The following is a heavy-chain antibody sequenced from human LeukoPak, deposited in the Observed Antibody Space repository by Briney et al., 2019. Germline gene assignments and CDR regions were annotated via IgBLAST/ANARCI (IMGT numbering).Heavy chain of an antibody. CDR2: IIPIFGTA. CDR3: ARVSYGDSVVVFDY. J-gene: IGHJ4*02. CDR1: GYTFTSYG. D-gene: IGHD4-17*01. V-gene: IGHV1-69*13. Sequence: AASVKVSCKASGYTFTSYGINWVRQAPGQGLEWMGGIIPIFGTANYAQKFQGRVTITADESTSTAYMELSSLRSEDTAVYYCARVSYGDSVVVFDYWGQGTLVTVSS.